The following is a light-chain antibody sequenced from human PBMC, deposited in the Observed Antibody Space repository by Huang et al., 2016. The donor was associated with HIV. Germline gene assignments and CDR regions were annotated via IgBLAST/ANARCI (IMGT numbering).Light chain of an antibody. Sequence: DIQLTQSPSSVSASVGDSVTITCRESQRINTYLNWYQQKPVKAPKLRIHAASNLQRGVPSRVRDSGSGTDFTLTISSLQPEDFATYYCQHSFRPLFTFGPGIKVDIK. CDR2: AAS. CDR1: QRINTY. V-gene: IGKV1-39*01. CDR3: QHSFRPLFT. J-gene: IGKJ3*01.